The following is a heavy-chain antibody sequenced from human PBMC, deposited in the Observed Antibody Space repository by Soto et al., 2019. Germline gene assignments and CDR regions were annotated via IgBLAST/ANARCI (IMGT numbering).Heavy chain of an antibody. CDR2: IYKSGRT. D-gene: IGHD6-6*01. Sequence: PSETLSLTCAVSGDSIGSGDFYWTWIPQSPGKGLEYIGYIYKSGRTYYNPSLKSRPIISLDTSKSQFFLSLSSVTAADTAMYYCARSLSASSGWFDPWGQGTLVTVSS. J-gene: IGHJ5*02. CDR3: ARSLSASSGWFDP. V-gene: IGHV4-30-4*01. CDR1: GDSIGSGDFY.